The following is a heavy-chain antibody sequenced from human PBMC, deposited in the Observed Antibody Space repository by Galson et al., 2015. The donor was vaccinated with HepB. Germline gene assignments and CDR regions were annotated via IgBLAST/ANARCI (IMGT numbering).Heavy chain of an antibody. D-gene: IGHD6-13*01. CDR3: AKVKAAAGPVGVPIDY. V-gene: IGHV3-30*18. CDR1: GFTFSNYG. CDR2: ISYDGSDK. Sequence: SLRLSCAASGFTFSNYGMHWVRQAPGKGLEWVAVISYDGSDKYYADSVKGRFTISRDNSKNTLYLQMNSLRAEDTAVYYCAKVKAAAGPVGVPIDYWGQGTLVTVSS. J-gene: IGHJ4*02.